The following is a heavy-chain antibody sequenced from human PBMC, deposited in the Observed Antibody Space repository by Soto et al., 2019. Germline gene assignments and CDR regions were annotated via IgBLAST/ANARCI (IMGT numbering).Heavy chain of an antibody. D-gene: IGHD4-17*01. CDR2: IWYDGSNK. CDR3: ARAAYGDYVPY. V-gene: IGHV3-33*01. CDR1: GFTFSSYG. J-gene: IGHJ4*02. Sequence: PGGSLRLSCAASGFTFSSYGMHWVRQAPGKGLEWVAVIWYDGSNKYYADSAKGRFTISRDNSKNTLYLQMNSLRAEDTAVYYCARAAYGDYVPYWGQGTHVTVSS.